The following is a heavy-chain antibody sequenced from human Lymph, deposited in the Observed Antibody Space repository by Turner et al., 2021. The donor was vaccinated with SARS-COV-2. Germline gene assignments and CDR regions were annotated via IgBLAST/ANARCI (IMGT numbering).Heavy chain of an antibody. J-gene: IGHJ4*02. V-gene: IGHV3-30-3*01. CDR2: ISYDGGNK. CDR3: ARGLSGNYYFFDY. D-gene: IGHD1-26*01. Sequence: QVQRVESGGGVVQTGRSLSLTCADPGFTFSSVAMHWVRQATGKGLEWVALISYDGGNKYDADSVKGRFTISRDNSKNTLYLHMNSLRAEDTAVYDCARGLSGNYYFFDYWGQGTLVTVSS. CDR1: GFTFSSVA.